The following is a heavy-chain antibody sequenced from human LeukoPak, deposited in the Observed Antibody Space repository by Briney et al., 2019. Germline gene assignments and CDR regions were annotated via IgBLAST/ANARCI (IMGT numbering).Heavy chain of an antibody. Sequence: PGGSLRLSCAASGFTSSNYEMNWVRQAPGKGLEWVSYISGSGITIYYADSVKGRFTISRDNAKNSLYLQMNSLRAEDTAVYYCARVRRGSGSYQSYCFDYWGQGTLVTVSS. CDR3: ARVRRGSGSYQSYCFDY. J-gene: IGHJ4*02. CDR1: GFTSSNYE. CDR2: ISGSGITI. V-gene: IGHV3-48*03. D-gene: IGHD3-10*01.